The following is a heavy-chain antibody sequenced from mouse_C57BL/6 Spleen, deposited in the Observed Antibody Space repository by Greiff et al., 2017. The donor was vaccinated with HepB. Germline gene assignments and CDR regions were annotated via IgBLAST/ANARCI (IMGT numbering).Heavy chain of an antibody. CDR3: ARSLHYSAVVATKAMDY. D-gene: IGHD1-1*01. Sequence: QVQLQQPGAELVKPGASVKLSCKASGYTFTSYWMQWVKQRPGQGLEWIGEIDPSDSYTNYNQKFKGKATLTVDTSSSTAYMQRSSLTSEDSAVYYCARSLHYSAVVATKAMDYWGQGTSVTVSS. CDR1: GYTFTSYW. V-gene: IGHV1-50*01. CDR2: IDPSDSYT. J-gene: IGHJ4*01.